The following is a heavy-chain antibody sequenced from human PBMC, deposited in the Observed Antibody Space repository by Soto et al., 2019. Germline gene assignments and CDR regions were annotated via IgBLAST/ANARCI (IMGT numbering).Heavy chain of an antibody. Sequence: QVQLQESGPGLVKPSETLSLTCTVSGGSISSYFWSWIRQPPGKGLEWIGYIYYTGSTNYNPSLKSRVTISVDTSKTQFSLQLSSVTAADPAVYYCANLNWYFDLWGRGTLVTVSS. CDR1: GGSISSYF. CDR3: ANLNWYFDL. V-gene: IGHV4-59*01. J-gene: IGHJ2*01. CDR2: IYYTGST.